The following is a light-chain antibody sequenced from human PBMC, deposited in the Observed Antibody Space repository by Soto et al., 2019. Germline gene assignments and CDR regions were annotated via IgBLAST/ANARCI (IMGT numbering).Light chain of an antibody. CDR3: QQRSDWPPLFT. CDR2: DAS. J-gene: IGKJ3*01. CDR1: QSVGTY. V-gene: IGKV3-11*01. Sequence: EIVLTQSPATLSLSPGERATLSCRASQSVGTYLAWYQQKPGQAPRLLIYDASNRATGIPARFSGSGSGTDFTLTISSLEPGDFAVYYCQQRSDWPPLFTFGPGTKVDIK.